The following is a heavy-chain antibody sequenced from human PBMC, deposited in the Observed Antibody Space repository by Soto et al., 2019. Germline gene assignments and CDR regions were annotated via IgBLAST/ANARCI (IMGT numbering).Heavy chain of an antibody. J-gene: IGHJ6*02. Sequence: PVGSLRLTGAASGVDFSSEVMCWVRQAPGKGLEWVSSISGSGRTIYHADSMRGRFAISRDNSKNSLYLQLNNLRVDDTAVYYCAKVGPSYYYGMDVWGQGTTVTVSS. V-gene: IGHV3-23*01. D-gene: IGHD1-26*01. CDR1: GVDFSSEV. CDR2: ISGSGRTI. CDR3: AKVGPSYYYGMDV.